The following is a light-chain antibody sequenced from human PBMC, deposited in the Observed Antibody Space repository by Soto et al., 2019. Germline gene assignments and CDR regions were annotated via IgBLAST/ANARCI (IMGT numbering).Light chain of an antibody. Sequence: DIQMTQSPSSLSASEGDRVTISCRASQTISTYLNWYQQKPGKAPNLLIYAASGLQSGVPSRFSGSGSGTDFTLTISSLQPEDFATYYCQQSFSTPYTFAQGTKLEIK. J-gene: IGKJ2*01. CDR2: AAS. CDR1: QTISTY. CDR3: QQSFSTPYT. V-gene: IGKV1-39*01.